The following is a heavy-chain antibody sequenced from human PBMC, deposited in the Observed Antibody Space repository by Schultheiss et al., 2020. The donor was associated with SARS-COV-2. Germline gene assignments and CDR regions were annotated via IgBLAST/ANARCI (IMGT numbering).Heavy chain of an antibody. Sequence: GGSLRLSCAASGFTFSNYWMHLVRQAPGKGLEGVAVISYDGSNKYYADSVKGRFTISRDNSKDTLYLQMNSLIAEDTAVYSCARAYATYWYIDFWGRGTLVTVSS. D-gene: IGHD4-17*01. CDR2: ISYDGSNK. J-gene: IGHJ2*01. CDR3: ARAYATYWYIDF. CDR1: GFTFSNYW. V-gene: IGHV3-30*03.